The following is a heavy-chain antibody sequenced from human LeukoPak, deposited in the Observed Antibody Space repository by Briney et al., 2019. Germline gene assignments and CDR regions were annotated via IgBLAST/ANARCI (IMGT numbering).Heavy chain of an antibody. CDR1: GGSFSGYY. Sequence: SETLSLTCAVYGGSFSGYYWSWIRQPPGKGLEWIGEINHSGSTNYNPSLKGRVTISVDTSKNQFSLKLSSVTAADTAVYYCARGGVGRYYYYMDVWGKGTTVTVSS. CDR2: INHSGST. V-gene: IGHV4-34*01. J-gene: IGHJ6*03. CDR3: ARGGVGRYYYYMDV. D-gene: IGHD1-26*01.